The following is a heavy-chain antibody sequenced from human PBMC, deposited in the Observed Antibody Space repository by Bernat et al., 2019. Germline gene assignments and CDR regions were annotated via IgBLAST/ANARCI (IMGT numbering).Heavy chain of an antibody. CDR1: GGTFSSYA. CDR2: IIPILGIA. D-gene: IGHD1-26*01. CDR3: ARDKVLSGSYYQDY. Sequence: QVQLVQSGAEVKKPGSSVKVSCKASGGTFSSYAISWVRQAPGQGLEWMGRIIPILGIANYAQKFQGRVTITADKSTSTAYMELRSLRSEDTAVYYCARDKVLSGSYYQDYWGQGTLVTVSS. V-gene: IGHV1-69*04. J-gene: IGHJ4*02.